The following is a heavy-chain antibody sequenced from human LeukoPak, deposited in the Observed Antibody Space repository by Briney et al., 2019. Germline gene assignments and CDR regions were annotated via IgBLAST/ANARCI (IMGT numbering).Heavy chain of an antibody. D-gene: IGHD6-13*01. CDR3: ARRDLIAAAGSFDY. CDR1: GGSISSSSYY. Sequence: SETLSLTCTVSGGSISSSSYYWGWIRQPPGKGLEWIGSIYYSGSTYYNPSLKSRVTISVDTSKNQFSLKLSSVTAADTAVYYCARRDLIAAAGSFDYWGQGTLVTVSS. V-gene: IGHV4-39*01. CDR2: IYYSGST. J-gene: IGHJ4*02.